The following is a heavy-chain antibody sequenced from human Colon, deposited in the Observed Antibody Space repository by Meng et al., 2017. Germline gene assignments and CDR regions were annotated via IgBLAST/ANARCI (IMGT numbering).Heavy chain of an antibody. CDR2: INHSGGA. V-gene: IGHV4-34*02. J-gene: IGHJ4*02. D-gene: IGHD3-16*01. CDR1: DGAFSDYY. Sequence: VHTPPWGVGRVDLAETLSLTCAVYDGAFSDYYWVWIRQPPGKGLECIGEINHSGGANYTPSLQSRVTISVDTSKNQFSLKLSSVIAADTAVYYCARVDFRGKTADSTGLGHWGQGTLVTVSS. CDR3: ARVDFRGKTADSTGLGH.